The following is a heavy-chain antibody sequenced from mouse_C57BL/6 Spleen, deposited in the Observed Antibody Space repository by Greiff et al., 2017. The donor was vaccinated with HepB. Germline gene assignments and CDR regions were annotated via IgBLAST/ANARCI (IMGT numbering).Heavy chain of an antibody. Sequence: VQLQQPGAELVKPGASVKLSCKASGYTFTSYWMHWVKQRPGRGLEWIGRIDPNSGGTKYNEKFKSKATLTVDKPSSTAYMQLSSLTSEDSAVYYCARGSIKPYYCSSPYYAMDYWGQGTSVTVSS. J-gene: IGHJ4*01. CDR3: ARGSIKPYYCSSPYYAMDY. CDR1: GYTFTSYW. V-gene: IGHV1-72*01. CDR2: IDPNSGGT. D-gene: IGHD1-1*01.